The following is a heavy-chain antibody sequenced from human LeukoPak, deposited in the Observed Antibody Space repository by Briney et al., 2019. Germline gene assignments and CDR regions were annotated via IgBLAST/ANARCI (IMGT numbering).Heavy chain of an antibody. CDR3: ARRMVDGYNTFDY. CDR2: IYPGDSDT. Sequence: GESLKISCKGSGYSFTSYWIGWVRQMPGKGLEWMGIIYPGDSDTRYSPSFQGQVTISADKSISTAYPQWSSLKASDTAMYYCARRMVDGYNTFDYWGQGTLVTVSS. D-gene: IGHD5-24*01. V-gene: IGHV5-51*01. J-gene: IGHJ4*02. CDR1: GYSFTSYW.